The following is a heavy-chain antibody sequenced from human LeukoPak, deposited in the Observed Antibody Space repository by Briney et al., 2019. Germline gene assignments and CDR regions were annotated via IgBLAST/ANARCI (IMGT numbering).Heavy chain of an antibody. Sequence: SETLSLTCTVSGASISSYYYNWIWQTAGRGLEWIGRLYISGSTDYNPSLKSRVTISVDTSKNQFSLKLSSVTAADTAVYFCARDLSGSLYFDYWGQGVLVTVSS. D-gene: IGHD3-10*01. CDR3: ARDLSGSLYFDY. CDR1: GASISSYY. V-gene: IGHV4-4*07. J-gene: IGHJ4*02. CDR2: LYISGST.